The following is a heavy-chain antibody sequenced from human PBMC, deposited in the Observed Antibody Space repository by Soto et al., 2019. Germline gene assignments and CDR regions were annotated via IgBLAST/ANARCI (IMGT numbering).Heavy chain of an antibody. CDR3: ARGPREYYYDRSGYYP. CDR2: IYYSGST. D-gene: IGHD3-22*01. CDR1: GGSIISSSYY. J-gene: IGHJ5*02. V-gene: IGHV4-39*01. Sequence: PSETLSLTCTVSGGSIISSSYYWGLIRQPPGKGLEWIGSIYYSGSTYYNPSLKSRVTISVDTSKNQFSLKLSSVTAADTAVYYCARGPREYYYDRSGYYPWGQGTLVTVSS.